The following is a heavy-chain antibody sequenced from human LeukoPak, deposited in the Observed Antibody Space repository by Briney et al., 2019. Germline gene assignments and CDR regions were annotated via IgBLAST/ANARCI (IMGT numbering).Heavy chain of an antibody. V-gene: IGHV3-30*02. CDR2: IRYDGSNK. D-gene: IGHD3-16*01. CDR3: ARDLGYYDYVWGSPL. Sequence: PGGSLRLSCAASGFTFSSYGMHWVRQAPGKGLEWVAFIRYDGSNKYYADSVKGRFTISRDNSKNTLYLQMNSLRAEDTAVYYCARDLGYYDYVWGSPLWGQGTLVTVSS. J-gene: IGHJ4*02. CDR1: GFTFSSYG.